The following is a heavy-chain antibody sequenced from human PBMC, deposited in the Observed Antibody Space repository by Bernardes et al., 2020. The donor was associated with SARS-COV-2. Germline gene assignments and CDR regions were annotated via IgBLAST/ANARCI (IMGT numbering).Heavy chain of an antibody. Sequence: GGSLRLSCAASGFTFSSYSMNWVRQAPGKGLEWVSSISSSSSYIYYVDSVKGRFTISRDNAKNSLYLQMNSLRVEDTAVYYCARDIDGYNSYWGQGTLVTVSS. V-gene: IGHV3-21*01. CDR3: ARDIDGYNSY. J-gene: IGHJ4*02. CDR2: ISSSSSYI. D-gene: IGHD5-12*01. CDR1: GFTFSSYS.